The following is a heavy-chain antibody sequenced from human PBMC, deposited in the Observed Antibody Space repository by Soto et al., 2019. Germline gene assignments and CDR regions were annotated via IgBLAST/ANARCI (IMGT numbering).Heavy chain of an antibody. CDR3: ARVSVTIFGVVMGHYFYAMDV. J-gene: IGHJ6*02. D-gene: IGHD3-3*01. CDR1: GGSFSDYH. Sequence: PSETLSLTCPVYGGSFSDYHWSWLRQPPGKGLEWIGEINHSGSTKYNPSLKSRVTISKDTSKKQGSLKLTSVTAADTAVYYCARVSVTIFGVVMGHYFYAMDVWGQGTTVT. CDR2: INHSGST. V-gene: IGHV4-34*01.